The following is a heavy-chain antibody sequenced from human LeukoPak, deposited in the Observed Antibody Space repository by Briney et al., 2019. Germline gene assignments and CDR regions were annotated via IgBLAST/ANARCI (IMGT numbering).Heavy chain of an antibody. J-gene: IGHJ5*02. D-gene: IGHD4/OR15-4a*01. CDR2: IETGGAST. CDR3: AKAFSSAYDYGPTDS. Sequence: PGGSLRLSCAASGFTFSSYGMSWVRQAPGKGLEGVSAIETGGASTYYADSVKGRFSISRDNSKNTLYLQMNSLRAEDTAVYYCAKAFSSAYDYGPTDSWGQGTLVTVSS. V-gene: IGHV3-23*05. CDR1: GFTFSSYG.